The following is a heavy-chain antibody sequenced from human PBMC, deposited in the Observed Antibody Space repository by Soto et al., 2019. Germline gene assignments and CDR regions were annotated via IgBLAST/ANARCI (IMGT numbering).Heavy chain of an antibody. Sequence: LSLTCTVSGGSISSGGYYWSWIRQHPGKGLEWIGYIYYSGSTYYNPSLKSRVTISVDTSKNQFSLKLSSVTAADTAVYYCARVNSARPLSALVAFDYWGQGTLVTVSS. J-gene: IGHJ4*02. CDR2: IYYSGST. CDR3: ARVNSARPLSALVAFDY. V-gene: IGHV4-31*03. CDR1: GGSISSGGYY. D-gene: IGHD5-12*01.